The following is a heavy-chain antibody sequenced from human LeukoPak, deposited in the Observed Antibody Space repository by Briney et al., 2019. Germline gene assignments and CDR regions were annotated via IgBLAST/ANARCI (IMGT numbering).Heavy chain of an antibody. Sequence: PGGSLRLSCAASGFTFSSYAMSWVRQAPGKGLEWVSYITSSSSAIYYADSVKGRFTISRDNARNSLYLQMSSLRDEDTAVFYCARSAYNSDPTAFDVWGRGTMVTVSS. CDR3: ARSAYNSDPTAFDV. D-gene: IGHD1-1*01. CDR2: ITSSSSAI. J-gene: IGHJ3*01. V-gene: IGHV3-48*02. CDR1: GFTFSSYA.